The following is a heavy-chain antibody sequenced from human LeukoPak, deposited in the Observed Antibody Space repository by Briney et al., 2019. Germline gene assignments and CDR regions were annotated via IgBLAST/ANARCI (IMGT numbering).Heavy chain of an antibody. CDR3: ARGNSYYDILTGYYAKGYLGY. Sequence: SETLSLTCAVYGGSFSGYYWSWIRQPPGKGLEWIGEINHSGSTNYNPSLKSRVTISVDTSKNQFSLKLSSVTAADTAVYYCARGNSYYDILTGYYAKGYLGYWGQGTLVTASS. CDR1: GGSFSGYY. V-gene: IGHV4-34*01. J-gene: IGHJ4*02. D-gene: IGHD3-9*01. CDR2: INHSGST.